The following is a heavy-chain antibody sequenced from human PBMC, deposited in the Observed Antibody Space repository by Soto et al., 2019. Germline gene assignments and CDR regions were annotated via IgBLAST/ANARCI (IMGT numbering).Heavy chain of an antibody. CDR3: ARLGGSFAVPHFDY. J-gene: IGHJ4*02. Sequence: ETLSLTCTVSGGSISSYYWSWIRQPPGKGLEWMGYIYYSGTTTNYNPSLKSRVTLSVDTSKNQFSLKLSSVTAADTAVYYCARLGGSFAVPHFDYWGQGTLVTVSS. CDR1: GGSISSYY. V-gene: IGHV4-59*08. D-gene: IGHD1-26*01. CDR2: IYYSGTTT.